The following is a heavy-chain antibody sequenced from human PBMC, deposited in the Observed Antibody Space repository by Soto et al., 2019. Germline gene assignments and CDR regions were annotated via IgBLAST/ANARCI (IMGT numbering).Heavy chain of an antibody. CDR1: GFTVSSNY. Sequence: GGSLRLSCAASGFTVSSNYMSWVRQAPGKGLEWVSVIYSAGSTYYADSVKTRLTISKDTSKNQVVLTMTNMDPVDTATYYCARSPLAWYSSGWSLRVGMDVWGQGTTVTVSS. D-gene: IGHD6-19*01. J-gene: IGHJ6*02. CDR2: IYSAGST. CDR3: ARSPLAWYSSGWSLRVGMDV. V-gene: IGHV3-53*05.